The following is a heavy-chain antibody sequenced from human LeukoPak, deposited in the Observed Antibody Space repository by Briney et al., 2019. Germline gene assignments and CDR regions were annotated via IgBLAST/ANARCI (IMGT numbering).Heavy chain of an antibody. CDR2: ISYDGTKK. Sequence: GGSLRLSCAASGFTFSSYGMHWVRQAPGKGLEWVALISYDGTKKYYADSVKGRFTISSDNSKNTLYLQMNSLRAEDTAVYYCAKDTGGYXGGDYWGQGXXVXVXS. CDR1: GFTFSSYG. CDR3: AKDTGGYXGGDY. D-gene: IGHD5-12*01. V-gene: IGHV3-30*18. J-gene: IGHJ4*02.